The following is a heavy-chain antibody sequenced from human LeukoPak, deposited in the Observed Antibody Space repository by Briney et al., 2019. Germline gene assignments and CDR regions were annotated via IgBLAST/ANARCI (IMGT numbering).Heavy chain of an antibody. V-gene: IGHV4-31*03. CDR1: GGSISSGGYY. D-gene: IGHD3-10*01. CDR2: IYYSGST. CDR3: ARAKDYGSGPYTYYFDY. Sequence: SETLSLTCTVSGGSISSGGYYWSWIRQHPGKGLEWIGYIYYSGSTYYNPSLKSRVTISVDTSKNQFSLKLSSVTAADTAVYYCARAKDYGSGPYTYYFDYWGQGTLVTVSS. J-gene: IGHJ4*02.